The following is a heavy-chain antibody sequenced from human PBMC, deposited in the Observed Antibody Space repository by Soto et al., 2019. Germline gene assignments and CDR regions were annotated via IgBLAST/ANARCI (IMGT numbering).Heavy chain of an antibody. CDR2: IYPSGTT. J-gene: IGHJ4*01. V-gene: IGHV4-4*02. D-gene: IGHD6-19*01. Sequence: PSETLSLTCAVSGVTISDDKWWSWVRQPPGKGLEWIGEIYPSGTTNYNPSLKSRVTMSIDNSKNRFSLKLSSVTAADTAVYFCARASTYTSGWSYSFDYWGHGTLVTVSS. CDR3: ARASTYTSGWSYSFDY. CDR1: GVTISDDKW.